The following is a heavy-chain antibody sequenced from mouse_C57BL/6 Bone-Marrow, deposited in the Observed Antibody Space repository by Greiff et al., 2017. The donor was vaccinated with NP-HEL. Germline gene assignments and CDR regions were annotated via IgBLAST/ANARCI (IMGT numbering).Heavy chain of an antibody. J-gene: IGHJ1*03. V-gene: IGHV1-82*01. CDR1: GYAFSSSW. Sequence: VQLQQSGPELVKPGASVKISCKASGYAFSSSWMNWVKQRPGKGLEWIGRIYPGDGDTNYNGKFKGKATLTADKSSSTAYMQLSSLTSEDSAVYFCARWIYYYGSSYGNWYFDVWGTGTTVTVSS. CDR2: IYPGDGDT. D-gene: IGHD1-1*01. CDR3: ARWIYYYGSSYGNWYFDV.